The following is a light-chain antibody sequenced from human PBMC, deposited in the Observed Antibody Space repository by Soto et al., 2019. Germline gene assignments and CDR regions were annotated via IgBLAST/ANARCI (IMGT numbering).Light chain of an antibody. V-gene: IGKV1-39*01. J-gene: IGKJ3*01. Sequence: DIQMTQSPSSLSASVGDRVTITCRAGQSISKYLNWYQQKPGKAPKVLIYAASSLQGGVPSRFSGSGSGTDFTLSINSLQPEDSATYYCQQSYSTPYTFGPGTKADIK. CDR1: QSISKY. CDR2: AAS. CDR3: QQSYSTPYT.